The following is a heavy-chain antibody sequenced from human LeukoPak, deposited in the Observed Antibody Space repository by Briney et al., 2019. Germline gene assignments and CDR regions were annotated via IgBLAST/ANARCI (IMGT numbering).Heavy chain of an antibody. CDR3: ASGYYYDSSGYPDAFDI. CDR1: GFTFSSYS. Sequence: PGGSLRLSCAASGFTFSSYSMNWVRQAPGKGLEWVSSISSSSSYIYYADSVKGRFTISRDNAKNSLYLQMNSLRAEDTAVYYCASGYYYDSSGYPDAFDIWGQGTMVTVSS. J-gene: IGHJ3*02. D-gene: IGHD3-22*01. V-gene: IGHV3-21*01. CDR2: ISSSSSYI.